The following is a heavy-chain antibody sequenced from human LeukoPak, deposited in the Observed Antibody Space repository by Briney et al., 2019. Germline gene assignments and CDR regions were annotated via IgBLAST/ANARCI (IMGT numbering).Heavy chain of an antibody. D-gene: IGHD3-16*01. CDR3: ARDRGGPFDY. CDR1: GGSISSSNYY. J-gene: IGHJ4*02. Sequence: PSETLSLTCTVPGGSISSSNYYWGWIRQPPGKGLEWIGSIYYSGSTYYNPSLKSRVTISVDSSKNHFSLKLSSVTAADTAVYYCARDRGGPFDYWGQGTLVTVSS. V-gene: IGHV4-39*02. CDR2: IYYSGST.